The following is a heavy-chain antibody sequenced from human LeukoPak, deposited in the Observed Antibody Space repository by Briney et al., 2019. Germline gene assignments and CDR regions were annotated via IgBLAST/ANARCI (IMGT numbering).Heavy chain of an antibody. J-gene: IGHJ6*02. Sequence: GGSLRLSCTGSGFTFGDYAMSWVRQAPGKGLEWVGFIRSKAYGGTTEYAASVKGRFTISRDDSKSIAQLQMNSLRSEDTAVYYCASLGTTGYFFYYGMDVWGQGTTVIVSS. CDR1: GFTFGDYA. D-gene: IGHD7-27*01. V-gene: IGHV3-49*04. CDR2: IRSKAYGGTT. CDR3: ASLGTTGYFFYYGMDV.